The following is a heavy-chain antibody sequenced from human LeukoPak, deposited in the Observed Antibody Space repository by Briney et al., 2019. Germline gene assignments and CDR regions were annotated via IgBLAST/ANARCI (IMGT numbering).Heavy chain of an antibody. CDR1: GYSISSGYY. D-gene: IGHD3-22*01. Sequence: RPSETLSLTCTVSGYSISSGYYWDWIRQPPGKGLEWIGSIYHSGRTYYNPSLKSRLTISVDTSKNQFSLKLSSVTAADTAVYYCARTNDYDSSGYYSWDYYYYMDVWGKGTTVTVSS. CDR3: ARTNDYDSSGYYSWDYYYYMDV. V-gene: IGHV4-38-2*02. J-gene: IGHJ6*03. CDR2: IYHSGRT.